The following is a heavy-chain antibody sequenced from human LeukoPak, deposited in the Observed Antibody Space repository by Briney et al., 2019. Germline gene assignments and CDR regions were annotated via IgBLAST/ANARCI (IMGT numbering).Heavy chain of an antibody. Sequence: SETLSLTCTVSGGSISSSSYSWGWIRQPPGKGLEWIGSIYYSGSTYYNPSLKSRVTISVDTSKNQFSLKLSSVTAADTAVYYCARHLTTVTSYYFDCWGQGTLVTVSS. CDR2: IYYSGST. CDR1: GGSISSSSYS. D-gene: IGHD4-17*01. J-gene: IGHJ4*02. V-gene: IGHV4-39*01. CDR3: ARHLTTVTSYYFDC.